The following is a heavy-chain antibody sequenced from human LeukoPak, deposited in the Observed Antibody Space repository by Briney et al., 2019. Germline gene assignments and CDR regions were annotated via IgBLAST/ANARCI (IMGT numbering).Heavy chain of an antibody. CDR3: AKVNDFWSGYLDY. D-gene: IGHD3-3*01. V-gene: IGHV3-23*01. J-gene: IGHJ4*02. Sequence: PGGSLRLSCAASGFTFNSYAMSWVRQAPGKGLEWVSAISGSGGSTYYADSVKGRFTISRDNSKNTLYLQMNSLRAEDTAVYYCAKVNDFWSGYLDYWGQGTLVTVSS. CDR2: ISGSGGST. CDR1: GFTFNSYA.